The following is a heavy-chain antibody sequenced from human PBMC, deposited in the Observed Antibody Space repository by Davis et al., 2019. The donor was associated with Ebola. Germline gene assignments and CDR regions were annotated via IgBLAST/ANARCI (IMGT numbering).Heavy chain of an antibody. CDR2: IKSKIDDETT. J-gene: IGHJ4*03. V-gene: IGHV3-15*07. Sequence: PGGSLRLSCTASGFTFSYAWKNWVRQAPGKGLEWVGRIKSKIDDETTDYAAPVKGRFIISRDDSKNTLYLQMNSLRTEDTAVYYCCTDGPEWELPWGQGTVVTVSS. CDR3: CTDGPEWELP. CDR1: GFTFSYAW. D-gene: IGHD1-26*01.